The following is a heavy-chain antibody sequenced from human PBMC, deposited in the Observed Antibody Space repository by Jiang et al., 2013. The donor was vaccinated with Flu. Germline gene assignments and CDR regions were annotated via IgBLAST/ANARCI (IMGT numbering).Heavy chain of an antibody. J-gene: IGHJ4*02. V-gene: IGHV4-34*01. CDR1: GGSFRGYF. CDR3: ARAGPARDLEH. Sequence: LLKPSETLSLTCAVSGGSFRGYFWTWIRQPPEEGLEWIGEISHSGATRYNPSLKSRLTISLDPSENQFSLNLTYVTAADTAVYYCARAGPARDLEHWGQGTLVTVSS. CDR2: ISHSGAT.